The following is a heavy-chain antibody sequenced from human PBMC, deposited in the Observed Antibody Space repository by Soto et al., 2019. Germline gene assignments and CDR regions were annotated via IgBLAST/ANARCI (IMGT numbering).Heavy chain of an antibody. D-gene: IGHD2-15*01. V-gene: IGHV4-59*01. CDR3: ARGDCSGGSCYSSYNWFDP. J-gene: IGHJ5*02. Sequence: SETLSLTCTVSGGSISSYYWSWIRQPPGKGLEWIGYIYYSGSTNYNPSLKSRVTISVDTSKNQFSLKLSSVTAADTAVYYCARGDCSGGSCYSSYNWFDPWGQGTLVTVSS. CDR1: GGSISSYY. CDR2: IYYSGST.